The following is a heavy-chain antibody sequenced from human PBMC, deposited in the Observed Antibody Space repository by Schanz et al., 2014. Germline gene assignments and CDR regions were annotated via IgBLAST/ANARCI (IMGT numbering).Heavy chain of an antibody. Sequence: QVQLIQSGAEVKKPGASVKVSCTASGYTFTSYDINWVRQAPGQGLEWLGWMNPNSGNPGFAQKFQGWVTVTRDTSISTVYMELSRVTYEDTAVYYCARGRTFDYWGQGTLVTVSS. CDR3: ARGRTFDY. CDR1: GYTFTSYD. CDR2: MNPNSGNP. V-gene: IGHV1-8*01. J-gene: IGHJ4*02.